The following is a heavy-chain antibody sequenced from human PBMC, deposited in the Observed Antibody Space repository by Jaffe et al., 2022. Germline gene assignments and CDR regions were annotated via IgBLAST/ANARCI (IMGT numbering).Heavy chain of an antibody. CDR3: ARDPNCGGDCYAIDY. V-gene: IGHV3-7*01. Sequence: EVQLVESGGGLVQPGGSLRLSCAASGFTFSSYWMSWVRQAPGKGLEWVANIKQDGSEKYYVDSVKGRFTISRDNAKNSLYLQMNSLRAEDTAVYYCARDPNCGGDCYAIDYWGQGTLVTVSS. CDR1: GFTFSSYW. CDR2: IKQDGSEK. D-gene: IGHD2-21*01. J-gene: IGHJ4*02.